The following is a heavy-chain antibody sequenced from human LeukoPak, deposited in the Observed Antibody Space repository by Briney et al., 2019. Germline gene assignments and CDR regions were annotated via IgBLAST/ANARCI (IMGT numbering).Heavy chain of an antibody. D-gene: IGHD3-10*01. V-gene: IGHV3-48*04. CDR3: ARDQRGSSAMIRGIIDY. J-gene: IGHJ4*02. CDR2: ISSGSSTT. CDR1: GFTFTTYN. Sequence: GGSLRLSCAASGFTFTTYNMNWVRRAPGKGLAWVSYISSGSSTTYYTDSVRGRFTISRDNAKNSLYLQMNSLTAEDTAVYFCARDQRGSSAMIRGIIDYWGQGTLVTVSS.